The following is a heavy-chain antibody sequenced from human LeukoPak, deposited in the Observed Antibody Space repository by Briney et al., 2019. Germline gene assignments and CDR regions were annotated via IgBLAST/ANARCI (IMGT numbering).Heavy chain of an antibody. D-gene: IGHD3-10*01. V-gene: IGHV3-23*01. J-gene: IGHJ4*02. Sequence: PGGSLRLSCAASGFTFSSYAMSWVRQAPGKGLEWVSAISGSGGSTYYADSVKGRFTISRDNAKNSLYLQMNSLRAEDTAVYYCARRRFGSPRGPFDYWGQGTLVTVSS. CDR1: GFTFSSYA. CDR3: ARRRFGSPRGPFDY. CDR2: ISGSGGST.